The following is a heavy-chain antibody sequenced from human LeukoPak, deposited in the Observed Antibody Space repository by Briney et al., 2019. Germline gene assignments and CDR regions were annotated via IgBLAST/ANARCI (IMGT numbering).Heavy chain of an antibody. CDR2: INHSGST. CDR1: GGSFSGYY. J-gene: IGHJ4*02. D-gene: IGHD2-15*01. CDR3: ARDRYCSGGSCYSGGHDY. Sequence: SETLSLTCAVYGGSFSGYYWSWIRQPPGKGLEWIGEINHSGSTNYNPSLKSRVTISVDTSKNQFSLKLSPVTAADTAVYYCARDRYCSGGSCYSGGHDYWGQGTLVTVSS. V-gene: IGHV4-34*01.